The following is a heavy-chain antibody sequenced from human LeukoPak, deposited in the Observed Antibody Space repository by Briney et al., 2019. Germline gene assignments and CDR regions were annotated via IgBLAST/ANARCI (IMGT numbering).Heavy chain of an antibody. CDR2: INHSGST. CDR1: GGSFSGYY. J-gene: IGHJ6*03. CDR3: ARGRDGYNYYYYYYMDV. Sequence: PSETLSLTCAVYGGSFSGYYWSWIRQPPGKGLEWIGEINHSGSTNYNPSLKSRVTISVDTSKNQFSLKLSSVTAADTAVYYCARGRDGYNYYYYYYMDVWGKGTTVTVS. V-gene: IGHV4-34*01. D-gene: IGHD5-24*01.